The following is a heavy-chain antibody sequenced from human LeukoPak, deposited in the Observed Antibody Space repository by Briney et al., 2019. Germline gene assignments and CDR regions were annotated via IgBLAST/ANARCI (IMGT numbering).Heavy chain of an antibody. CDR2: IRYDGSNK. V-gene: IGHV3-30*02. CDR3: ARGTPGDLDCFDY. Sequence: GGSLRLSCAASGFTFSSYGMHWVRQAPGKGLEWVAFIRYDGSNKYYADSVKGRFTISRDNSKNTLYLQMNSLRAEDTAVYYCARGTPGDLDCFDYWGQGTLVTVSS. CDR1: GFTFSSYG. D-gene: IGHD7-27*01. J-gene: IGHJ4*02.